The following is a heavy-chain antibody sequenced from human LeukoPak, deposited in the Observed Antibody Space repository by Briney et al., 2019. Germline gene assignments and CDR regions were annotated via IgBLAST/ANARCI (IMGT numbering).Heavy chain of an antibody. CDR1: GYTFRSFG. D-gene: IGHD6-19*01. CDR3: ARSDYSSGWCGY. Sequence: ASVTVSCKASGYTFRSFGISWVRQAPGQGLEWMGIINPTGGSTSYAQKFQDRITMTRDTSTSTVYMELSSLRSEDTAVYYCARSDYSSGWCGYWGQGTLVTVSS. V-gene: IGHV1-46*01. J-gene: IGHJ4*02. CDR2: INPTGGST.